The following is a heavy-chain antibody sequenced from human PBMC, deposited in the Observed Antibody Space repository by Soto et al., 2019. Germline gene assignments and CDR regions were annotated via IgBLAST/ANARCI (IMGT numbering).Heavy chain of an antibody. CDR1: GVSTTIDD. V-gene: IGHV4-59*01. Sequence: SETLSLTCTVAGVSTTIDDWSLSRQPPGKGLEWLGYIFHSLGAKYNPSLGSRGTISLDTSKNQLSLSLRSVTAADTAIYFCVRDLNGSGDYWGQGTRVNVSA. CDR2: IFHSLGA. J-gene: IGHJ4*02. D-gene: IGHD3-10*01. CDR3: VRDLNGSGDY.